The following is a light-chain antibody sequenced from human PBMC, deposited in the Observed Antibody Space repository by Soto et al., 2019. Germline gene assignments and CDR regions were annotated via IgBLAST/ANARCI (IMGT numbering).Light chain of an antibody. J-gene: IGKJ2*01. Sequence: EIQMTQSPSSLSASVGDRVTINCRASQSISTFLNWYQQKPGQAPKVLISAASTLQSGVPSRFSGRGSGTDFTLTISSLQPEDFATYYCQQSDSTPYTFGQGTTLETK. V-gene: IGKV1-39*01. CDR3: QQSDSTPYT. CDR2: AAS. CDR1: QSISTF.